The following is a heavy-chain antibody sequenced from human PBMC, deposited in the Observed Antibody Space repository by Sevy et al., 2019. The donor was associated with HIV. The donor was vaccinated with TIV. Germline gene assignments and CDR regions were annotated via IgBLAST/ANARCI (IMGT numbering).Heavy chain of an antibody. D-gene: IGHD3-22*01. V-gene: IGHV3-48*01. CDR1: GFTFSSYS. CDR3: ARDRHYYDSSGYSGYYFDY. J-gene: IGHJ4*02. Sequence: GGSLRLSCAASGFTFSSYSMNWVRQAPGKGLEWVSYISSSSSTIYYADSVKGRFTISRDNAKNSLYLQMNSLRAEDTAVYHCARDRHYYDSSGYSGYYFDYWGQGTLVTVSS. CDR2: ISSSSSTI.